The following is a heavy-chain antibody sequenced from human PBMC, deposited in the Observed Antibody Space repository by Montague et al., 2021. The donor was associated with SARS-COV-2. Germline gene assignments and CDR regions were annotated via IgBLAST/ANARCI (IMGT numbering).Heavy chain of an antibody. CDR3: ARQPLTPMILLVIMQPRRYFDL. CDR2: IYYSGST. J-gene: IGHJ2*01. Sequence: SETLSLTCTVSGGSISSSSNYWGWIRQPPGKGLEWIVSIYYSGSTYYNPSLKIPVSISVDTSKNQFSLKLSSVTAADTALYYGARQPLTPMILLVIMQPRRYFDLGGRGTLVTVSS. V-gene: IGHV4-39*01. CDR1: GGSISSSSNY. D-gene: IGHD3-22*01.